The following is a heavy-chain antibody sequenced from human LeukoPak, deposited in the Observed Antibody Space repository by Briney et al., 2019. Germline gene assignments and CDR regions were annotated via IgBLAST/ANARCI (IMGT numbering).Heavy chain of an antibody. CDR1: GFTFSSYE. D-gene: IGHD6-19*01. J-gene: IGHJ4*02. CDR2: ISSSGSTI. V-gene: IGHV3-48*03. Sequence: GGSLSLSCAASGFTFSSYEMNWVRQAPGKGLVWVSYISSSGSTIYYADSVKGRFTISRDNAKNSLYLQMNSLSAEDTAVYYCARGPRIAVAGTSVFDYWGQGTLVTVSS. CDR3: ARGPRIAVAGTSVFDY.